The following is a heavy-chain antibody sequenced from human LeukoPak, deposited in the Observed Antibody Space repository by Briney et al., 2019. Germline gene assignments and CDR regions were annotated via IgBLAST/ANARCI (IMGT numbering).Heavy chain of an antibody. CDR2: ISGSGGST. D-gene: IGHD3-22*01. Sequence: GGSLRLSCAASGFTFSSYAMSWVRQAPGKGLEWVSAISGSGGSTYYADSVKGRFTISRDNSKNTLYLQMNSLRAEDTAVYYCAKNRYYYDSSGYFDYWGQGTLVTVSS. V-gene: IGHV3-23*01. CDR3: AKNRYYYDSSGYFDY. J-gene: IGHJ4*02. CDR1: GFTFSSYA.